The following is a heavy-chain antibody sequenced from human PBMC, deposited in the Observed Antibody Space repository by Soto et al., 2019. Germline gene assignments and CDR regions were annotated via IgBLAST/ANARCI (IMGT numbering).Heavy chain of an antibody. Sequence: SETLSLTCAVYGGSFSGYYWSWIRQPPGKGLEWIGEINHSGSTNYNPSLKSRVTISVDTSKNQFSLKLSSVTAADTAVYYCARGRVAARAGHYYYYCGMVVWGQGTTVTVS. J-gene: IGHJ6*02. CDR3: ARGRVAARAGHYYYYCGMVV. V-gene: IGHV4-34*01. D-gene: IGHD6-6*01. CDR1: GGSFSGYY. CDR2: INHSGST.